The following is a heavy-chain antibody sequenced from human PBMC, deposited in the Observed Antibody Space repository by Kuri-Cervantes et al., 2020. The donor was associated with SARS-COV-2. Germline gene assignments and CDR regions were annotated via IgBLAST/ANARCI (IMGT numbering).Heavy chain of an antibody. V-gene: IGHV1-2*02. Sequence: ASVKVSCKASGYTFTGYYMHWVRQAPGQGLEWMGWINPNSGGTNYAQKFQGRVTMTTDTSTSTAYMELRSLRSDDTAVYYCAREGGGDPLVLGFGVVIHDAFDIWGQGTMVTVSS. CDR3: AREGGGDPLVLGFGVVIHDAFDI. D-gene: IGHD3-3*01. CDR2: INPNSGGT. J-gene: IGHJ3*02. CDR1: GYTFTGYY.